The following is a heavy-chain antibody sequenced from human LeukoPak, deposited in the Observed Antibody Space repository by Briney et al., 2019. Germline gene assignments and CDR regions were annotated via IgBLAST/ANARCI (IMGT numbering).Heavy chain of an antibody. Sequence: GGSLRLSCAASGFTVSSNYMSWVRQAPGKGLEWVSVIYSGGSTYYADSVKGRFTISRDNSKNTLYLQMNSLRAEDTAVYYCARDELSDCSSTSCYTGPYYMDVWGKGTTVTVSS. J-gene: IGHJ6*03. CDR1: GFTVSSNY. CDR3: ARDELSDCSSTSCYTGPYYMDV. CDR2: IYSGGST. V-gene: IGHV3-66*02. D-gene: IGHD2-2*02.